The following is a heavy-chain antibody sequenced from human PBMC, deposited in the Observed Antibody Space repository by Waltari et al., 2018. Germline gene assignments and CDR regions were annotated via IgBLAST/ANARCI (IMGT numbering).Heavy chain of an antibody. D-gene: IGHD3-16*01. CDR2: IYQSGSN. J-gene: IGHJ4*02. CDR1: GGSISSSNW. Sequence: QVQLQESGPGLVKPSGTLSLTCAVSGGSISSSNWWSWGRQPPGKGLEWIGEIYQSGSNKYNPSLKSRVTISVDKSKNQFPLKLSSVTAADTAVYYRAGAGFGGTKDYWGQGTLVTGSS. V-gene: IGHV4-4*02. CDR3: AGAGFGGTKDY.